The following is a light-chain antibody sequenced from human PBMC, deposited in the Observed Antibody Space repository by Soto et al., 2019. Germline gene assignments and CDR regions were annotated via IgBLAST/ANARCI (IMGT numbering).Light chain of an antibody. CDR3: QQSYSTPRT. CDR1: QSISSY. CDR2: AAS. Sequence: DIQMTQSPSSVSASVGDRVTITCRASQSISSYLNWHQQKPGKAPKLLIYAASSLQSGVPSRFSGSGSGTDFTLTIISLQPEDFATYYCQQSYSTPRTFGQGTKVDIK. J-gene: IGKJ1*01. V-gene: IGKV1-39*01.